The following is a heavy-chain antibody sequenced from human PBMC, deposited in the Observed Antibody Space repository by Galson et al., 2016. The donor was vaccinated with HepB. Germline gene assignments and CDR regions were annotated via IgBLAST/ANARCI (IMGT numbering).Heavy chain of an antibody. CDR3: ARGSDCSADSCTLVN. CDR2: ISSSSSFT. V-gene: IGHV3-48*02. CDR1: GFTFGGYS. J-gene: IGHJ4*02. D-gene: IGHD2-15*01. Sequence: SLRLSCAASGFTFGGYSMNWVRQAPGKGLEWVSFISSSSSFTYYADSVKGRFTISRGNARNSLDLQMNSLRDEDTAVYYCARGSDCSADSCTLVNWGQGTLVTVSS.